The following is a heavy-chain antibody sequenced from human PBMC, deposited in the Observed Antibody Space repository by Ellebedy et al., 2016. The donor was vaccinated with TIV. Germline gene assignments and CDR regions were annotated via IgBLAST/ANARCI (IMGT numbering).Heavy chain of an antibody. Sequence: AASVKVSCKASGGTFSRHVISWVRQAPGQGLEWMGRIIPILGIAKYAQKCQGRVTITADKSTSTAYMELRSLRSDDTAVYYCARDYTSSWRYYYYGMDVWGQGTTVTVSS. CDR3: ARDYTSSWRYYYYGMDV. D-gene: IGHD6-13*01. CDR2: IIPILGIA. CDR1: GGTFSRHV. V-gene: IGHV1-69*04. J-gene: IGHJ6*02.